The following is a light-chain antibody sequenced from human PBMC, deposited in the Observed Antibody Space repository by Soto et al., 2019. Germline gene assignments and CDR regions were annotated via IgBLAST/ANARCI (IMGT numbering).Light chain of an antibody. CDR1: SSDVGGYNY. CDR2: EVS. J-gene: IGLJ2*01. Sequence: QSALTQPASVSGSPGQSITISCTGTSSDVGGYNYVSWYQQHPGKAPKLIISEVSNRPSGVSTRFSGSKSGNTASLTISGLQAEDEADYYCTSYTSTISHFRFGGGTKLTVL. V-gene: IGLV2-14*03. CDR3: TSYTSTISHFR.